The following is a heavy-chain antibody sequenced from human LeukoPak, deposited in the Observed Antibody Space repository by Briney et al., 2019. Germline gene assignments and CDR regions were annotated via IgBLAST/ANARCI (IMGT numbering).Heavy chain of an antibody. V-gene: IGHV3-74*01. CDR3: ARAPSEIGGYYPEYFRH. CDR2: IKSDGST. Sequence: GGSLRRSCLASGFTFSSYWRHWVRQAPGKGLVWVSRIKSDGSTNYADSVKGRFTISRDNAKNTVSLQMNSLRAEDTGVYFCARAPSEIGGYYPEYFRHWGQGTLVTVSS. J-gene: IGHJ1*01. CDR1: GFTFSSYW. D-gene: IGHD3-22*01.